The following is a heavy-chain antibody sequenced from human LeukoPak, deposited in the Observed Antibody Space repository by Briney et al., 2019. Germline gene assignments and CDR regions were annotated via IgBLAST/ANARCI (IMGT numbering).Heavy chain of an antibody. J-gene: IGHJ6*02. Sequence: SQTLSLTCTVSGGSISSGDYYWSWIRQPPGKGLEWIGYIYYIGSTYYNPSLKSRVTISVDTSKNQFSLKLSSVTAADTAVYYCARAQATYDFWSGSYYYYGMDVWGQGTTVTVSS. CDR1: GGSISSGDYY. D-gene: IGHD3-3*01. V-gene: IGHV4-30-4*01. CDR3: ARAQATYDFWSGSYYYYGMDV. CDR2: IYYIGST.